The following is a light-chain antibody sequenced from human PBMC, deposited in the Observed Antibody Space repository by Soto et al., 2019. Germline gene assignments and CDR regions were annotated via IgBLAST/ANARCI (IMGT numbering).Light chain of an antibody. CDR1: SSNIGAGYD. Sequence: QYVLTQPPSVSGAPGQRVTISCTGSSSNIGAGYDVHWYQQLPGTAPKLLIYGNSNRPSGVPDRFSGSKSGTSASLPITGLQAEDEADYYCQSYDSSLSGYVFGTGTKLTVL. V-gene: IGLV1-40*01. CDR3: QSYDSSLSGYV. J-gene: IGLJ1*01. CDR2: GNS.